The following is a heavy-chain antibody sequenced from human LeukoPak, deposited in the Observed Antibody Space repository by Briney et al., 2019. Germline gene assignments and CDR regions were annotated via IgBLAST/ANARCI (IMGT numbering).Heavy chain of an antibody. D-gene: IGHD3-22*01. J-gene: IGHJ4*02. CDR3: AKDRPSLIFTYYYDSSGYYDY. V-gene: IGHV3-21*04. CDR2: ISSSSSYI. CDR1: GFTFSSYS. Sequence: GGSLRLSCAASGFTFSSYSMNWVRQAPGKGLEWVSSISSSSSYIYYADSVKGQFTISRDNAKNTLYLQMNSLRAEDTAVYYCAKDRPSLIFTYYYDSSGYYDYWGQGTLVTVSS.